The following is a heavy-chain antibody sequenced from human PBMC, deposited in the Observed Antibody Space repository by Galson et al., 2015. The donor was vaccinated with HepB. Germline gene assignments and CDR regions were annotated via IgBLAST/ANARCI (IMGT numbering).Heavy chain of an antibody. J-gene: IGHJ6*03. Sequence: ETLSLTCAVSGGSISSSNWWSWVRQPPGRGLEWIGEIYHSGSTNYNPSLKSRVTISVDKSKNQFSLKLSSVTAADTAVYYCARVHTEYYDFWSGWPGAGYYYYYMDVWGKGTTVTVSS. CDR3: ARVHTEYYDFWSGWPGAGYYYYYMDV. CDR2: IYHSGST. V-gene: IGHV4-4*02. D-gene: IGHD3-3*01. CDR1: GGSISSSNW.